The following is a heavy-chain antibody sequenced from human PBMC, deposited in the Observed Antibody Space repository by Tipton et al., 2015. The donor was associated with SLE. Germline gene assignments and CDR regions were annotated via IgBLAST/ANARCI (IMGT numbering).Heavy chain of an antibody. D-gene: IGHD4/OR15-4a*01. CDR2: VSDSGTA. CDR1: GGPISSAY. J-gene: IGHJ5*02. V-gene: IGHV4-59*01. CDR3: ARSTYRGANYLDP. Sequence: TLSLTCTVPGGPISSAYWSWIRQAPGKGLEWIGFVSDSGTAKYKPSLRGRVTISLDTPNKQLSLRVTSVTAADTAVYYCARSTYRGANYLDPWGQGTLVTVSS.